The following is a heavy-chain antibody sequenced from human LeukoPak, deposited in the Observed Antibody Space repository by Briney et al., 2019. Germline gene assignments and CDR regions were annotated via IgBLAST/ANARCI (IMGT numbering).Heavy chain of an antibody. CDR2: INPSGGSA. D-gene: IGHD2-21*02. J-gene: IGHJ4*02. Sequence: ASVKVSCKTSGYTFTNYYMHWVRQAPGQGLEWMGIINPSGGSATYAQKFQGRVTMTRDTSTSTVYMDLSSLRSEDTAVYYCARFNCGGDCYTDYWGQGTLVTVSS. CDR1: GYTFTNYY. CDR3: ARFNCGGDCYTDY. V-gene: IGHV1-46*01.